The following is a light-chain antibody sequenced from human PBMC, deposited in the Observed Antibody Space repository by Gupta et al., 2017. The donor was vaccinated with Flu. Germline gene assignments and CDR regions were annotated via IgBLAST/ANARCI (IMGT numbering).Light chain of an antibody. J-gene: IGLJ2*01. CDR1: SSDVGGFNY. V-gene: IGLV2-14*03. CDR2: DVS. Sequence: QSALTQPASVSGSPGQSITISCTGTSSDVGGFNYVSWYQQHPGKAPKLRIYDVSNRPSGVSNRFSGSKSGITASLTISGLQAEDEAAYYCSSYRSSSALALAFGGGTKLTVL. CDR3: SSYRSSSALALA.